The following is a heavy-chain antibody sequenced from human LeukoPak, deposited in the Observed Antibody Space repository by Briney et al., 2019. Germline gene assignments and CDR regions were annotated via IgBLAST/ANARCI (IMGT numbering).Heavy chain of an antibody. D-gene: IGHD3-10*01. Sequence: GGSLRLSCAASGSTFSGYSMNWVRQAPGKGLEWVSYISSSSTIYYADSVKGRFTISRDKAKNSLYLQMNSLRAEDSAVYYCASRVGLITGLDYWGQGTLVTVSS. CDR2: ISSSSTI. J-gene: IGHJ4*02. V-gene: IGHV3-48*01. CDR3: ASRVGLITGLDY. CDR1: GSTFSGYS.